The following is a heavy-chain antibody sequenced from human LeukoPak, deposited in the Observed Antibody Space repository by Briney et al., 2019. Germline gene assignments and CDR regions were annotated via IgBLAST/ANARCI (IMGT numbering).Heavy chain of an antibody. Sequence: SETLSLTCAVYGGSFSGYYWSWIRQPPGKGPEWIGEINHSGSTNYNPSLKSRVTISVDTSKNQFSLKLSSVTAADTAVYYCARGVKAEGYFDYWGQGTLVTVSS. D-gene: IGHD3-16*02. V-gene: IGHV4-34*01. CDR3: ARGVKAEGYFDY. J-gene: IGHJ4*02. CDR1: GGSFSGYY. CDR2: INHSGST.